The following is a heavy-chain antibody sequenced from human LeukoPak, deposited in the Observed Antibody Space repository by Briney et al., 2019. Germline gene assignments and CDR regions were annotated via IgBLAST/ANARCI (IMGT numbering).Heavy chain of an antibody. J-gene: IGHJ4*02. CDR2: ISYDGRNK. D-gene: IGHD5-12*01. V-gene: IGHV3-30*18. CDR3: AKDRGYSHGFEY. Sequence: PGGSLRLSCAAPGFTFSSYGMHWVRQAPGKGLEWVAAISYDGRNKEYVDSVKGRFTISRDNSKSTLYLQMNSLRAEDTAVYYCAKDRGYSHGFEYWGQGTLVTVSS. CDR1: GFTFSSYG.